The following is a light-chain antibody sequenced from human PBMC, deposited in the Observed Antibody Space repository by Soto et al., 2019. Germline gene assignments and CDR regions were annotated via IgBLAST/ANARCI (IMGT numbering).Light chain of an antibody. CDR2: LGS. CDR3: MQTLQTPLT. V-gene: IGKV2-28*01. CDR1: QSLLHSNGYNY. Sequence: DIVMTQSPLSLPVTPGEPASISCRSSQSLLHSNGYNYLDWYLQKPGQSPQLLIYLGSNRASGVPDRFSVSASGTDFTLRVSRVEAEDIGVYYCMQTLQTPLTFGPGTKVDIK. J-gene: IGKJ3*01.